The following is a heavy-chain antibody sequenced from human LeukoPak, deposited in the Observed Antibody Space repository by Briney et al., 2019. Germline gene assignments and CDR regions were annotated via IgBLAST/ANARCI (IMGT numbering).Heavy chain of an antibody. CDR2: ISGSGGST. CDR1: GFTFSSYA. V-gene: IGHV3-23*01. CDR3: AKDPYSSSWYGTHY. D-gene: IGHD6-13*01. J-gene: IGHJ4*02. Sequence: GGSLRLSCAASGFTFSSYAMSWVRQAPGKGLEWVSAISGSGGSTYYADSVKGRFTISRDYSKNTLYLQMNSLRAEDTAVYYCAKDPYSSSWYGTHYWGQGTLVTVSS.